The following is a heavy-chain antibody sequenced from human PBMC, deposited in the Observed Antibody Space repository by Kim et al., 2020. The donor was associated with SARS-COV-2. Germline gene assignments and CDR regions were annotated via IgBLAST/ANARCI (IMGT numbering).Heavy chain of an antibody. J-gene: IGHJ6*02. Sequence: ASVKVSCKASGYTFTSYGISWVRQAPGQGLEWMGWISAYNGNTNYAQKLQGRVTMTTDTSTSTAYMELRSLRSDDTAVYYCARYEMTTGYYYYSMDVWGQGTTVTVSS. CDR3: ARYEMTTGYYYYSMDV. CDR1: GYTFTSYG. CDR2: ISAYNGNT. D-gene: IGHD4-17*01. V-gene: IGHV1-18*01.